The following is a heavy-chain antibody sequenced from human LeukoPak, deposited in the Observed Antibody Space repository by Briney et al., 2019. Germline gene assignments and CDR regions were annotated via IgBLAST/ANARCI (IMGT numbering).Heavy chain of an antibody. V-gene: IGHV4-34*01. J-gene: IGHJ4*02. CDR2: INHSGST. CDR1: GGSFSGYY. Sequence: SETLSLTCAVYGGSFSGYYWSWIRQPPGKGLEWIGEINHSGSTNYNPSLKSRVTISVDTSKNQFSLKLSSVTAADTAVYYCAGGTYYDDYPYWGQGTLVTVSS. D-gene: IGHD4-17*01. CDR3: AGGTYYDDYPY.